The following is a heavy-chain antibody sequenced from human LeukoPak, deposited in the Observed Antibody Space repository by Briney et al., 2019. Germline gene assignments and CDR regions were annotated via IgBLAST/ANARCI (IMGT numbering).Heavy chain of an antibody. V-gene: IGHV4-34*01. D-gene: IGHD3-22*01. J-gene: IGHJ4*02. CDR3: ARHWSSGLYYFDY. CDR2: INHSGST. CDR1: GFSFKDYN. Sequence: PGGSLRLSCAASGFSFKDYNMHWVRQPPGKGLEWIGEINHSGSTNYNPSLKSRVTISVDTSKNQFSLKLSSVTAADTAVYYCARHWSSGLYYFDYWGQGTLVTVSS.